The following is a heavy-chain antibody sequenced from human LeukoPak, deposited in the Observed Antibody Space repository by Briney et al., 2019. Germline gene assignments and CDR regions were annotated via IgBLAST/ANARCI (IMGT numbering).Heavy chain of an antibody. V-gene: IGHV3-30-3*01. D-gene: IGHD1-26*01. J-gene: IGHJ4*02. CDR2: MSYDGSKK. Sequence: GGSLRLSCAASGFTFSSYAMHWVRQAPGKGLEWVAVMSYDGSKKYYADSVKGRFTISRDNSKKTLYLQMNSLRAEDTAMYYCARERYGGYYFDYWGQGTLVTVSS. CDR3: ARERYGGYYFDY. CDR1: GFTFSSYA.